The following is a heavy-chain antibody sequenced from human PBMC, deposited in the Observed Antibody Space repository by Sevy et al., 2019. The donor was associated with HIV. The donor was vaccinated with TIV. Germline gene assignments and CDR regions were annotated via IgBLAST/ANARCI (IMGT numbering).Heavy chain of an antibody. CDR1: GGSISSYY. V-gene: IGHV4-59*01. CDR2: IYYSGST. J-gene: IGHJ5*02. CDR3: AIESPLGVEWELSRPQNWFDP. Sequence: KQSQTLSLTCTVFGGSISSYYWNWIRQPPGKGLEWIGYIYYSGSTDYNLALKSRVTISVDMSKNQFSLKLSSVTAADTAVYYCAIESPLGVEWELSRPQNWFDPWGQGTLVTVSS. D-gene: IGHD1-26*01.